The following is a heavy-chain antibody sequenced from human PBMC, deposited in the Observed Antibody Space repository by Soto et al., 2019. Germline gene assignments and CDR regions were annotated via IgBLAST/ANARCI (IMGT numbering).Heavy chain of an antibody. CDR2: VYYSGST. D-gene: IGHD2-2*01. Sequence: SETLSLTCTVSGDSVSSGSFYWSWIRQPPGKGLEWIGYVYYSGSTSYNPSLKSRVTISRDTSKNQFSLDLNSVTPADTAVYYCARVKRTTSRFDPWGQGTRVTVSS. CDR1: GDSVSSGSFY. J-gene: IGHJ5*02. V-gene: IGHV4-61*01. CDR3: ARVKRTTSRFDP.